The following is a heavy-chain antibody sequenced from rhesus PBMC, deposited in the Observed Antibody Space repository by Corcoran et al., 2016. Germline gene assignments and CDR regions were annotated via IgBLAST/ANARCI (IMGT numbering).Heavy chain of an antibody. CDR3: ARGGDYSLDAFDF. Sequence: QVQLQQWGEGLVKPSETLSLTCAVYGGSISGYYYWSWIRQPPGQGLEWIGYIYGNSASTNYNPSLKNRVTISKDTSKNQFSLKLSSVTAADTAVYYCARGGDYSLDAFDFWGQGLRVTVSS. J-gene: IGHJ3*01. CDR1: GGSISGYYY. V-gene: IGHV4-73*01. CDR2: IYGNSAST. D-gene: IGHD3-34*01.